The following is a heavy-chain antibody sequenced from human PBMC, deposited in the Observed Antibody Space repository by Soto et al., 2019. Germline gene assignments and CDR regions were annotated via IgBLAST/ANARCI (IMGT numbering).Heavy chain of an antibody. Sequence: ASVKVSCKVSGYTLTELSMHWVRQAPGKGLEWMGGFDPEDGETIYAQKFQGRVTMTEDTSTDTAYMELSSLRSEDTAVYYCASAFWSGYYSWFVPWGQGTLVTVAS. CDR2: FDPEDGET. J-gene: IGHJ5*02. D-gene: IGHD3-3*01. CDR3: ASAFWSGYYSWFVP. V-gene: IGHV1-24*01. CDR1: GYTLTELS.